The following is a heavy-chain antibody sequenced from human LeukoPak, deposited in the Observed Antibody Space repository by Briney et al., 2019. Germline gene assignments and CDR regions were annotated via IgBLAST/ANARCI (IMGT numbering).Heavy chain of an antibody. CDR1: EFTFSNYA. V-gene: IGHV3-43*02. J-gene: IGHJ4*02. CDR2: IKGDGVTT. D-gene: IGHD6-19*01. Sequence: GGSLRLSCAASEFTFSNYAMNWVRQAPGKGLEWVSLIKGDGVTTDYANSVKGRFTVSRDNSKNSLYLQMSNLRTEDTALYYCVRDTGSGWDFDYWGQGTLVTVSS. CDR3: VRDTGSGWDFDY.